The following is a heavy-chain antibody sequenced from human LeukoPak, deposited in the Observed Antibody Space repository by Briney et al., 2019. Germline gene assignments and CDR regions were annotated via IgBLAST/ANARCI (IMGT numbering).Heavy chain of an antibody. CDR2: ISDRGGST. J-gene: IGHJ4*02. D-gene: IGHD3-22*01. CDR1: GITLSNYG. Sequence: GGSLRLSCAVSGITLSNYGMSWVRQAPGKGLQWVAGISDRGGSTNYADSVKGRFTISRDNSKNTLYLQMNSLRAEDTAVYYCARETFDSSGPRGGFDYWGQGTLVTVSS. V-gene: IGHV3-23*01. CDR3: ARETFDSSGPRGGFDY.